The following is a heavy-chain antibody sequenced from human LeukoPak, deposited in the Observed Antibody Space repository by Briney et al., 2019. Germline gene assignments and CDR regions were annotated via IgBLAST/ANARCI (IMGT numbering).Heavy chain of an antibody. CDR2: IYYSGST. CDR1: GGSVSSYY. J-gene: IGHJ6*02. V-gene: IGHV4-59*02. D-gene: IGHD1-7*01. CDR3: ARDNWNYGSSMDV. Sequence: PSDTLSLTGTVSGGSVSSYYWSWIQQPPGKGLEWIGYIYYSGSTNYNPSLKSRVTISVDTSKNQFSLKLSSVTAADTAVYHCARDNWNYGSSMDVWGQGTTVTVSS.